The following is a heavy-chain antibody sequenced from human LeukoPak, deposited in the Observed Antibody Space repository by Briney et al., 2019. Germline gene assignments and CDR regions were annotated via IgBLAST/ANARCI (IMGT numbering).Heavy chain of an antibody. D-gene: IGHD6-19*01. Sequence: PGGSLRLSCTASGFTFGDYAMSWVRQAPGKGLEWVGFIRSKAYGGTTEYAASVKGRFTISRDDSKSIAYLQMNSLRAEDTAVYYCARDRDPYSSGWYVHLARYYFDYWGQGTLVTVSS. CDR2: IRSKAYGGTT. CDR1: GFTFGDYA. V-gene: IGHV3-49*04. CDR3: ARDRDPYSSGWYVHLARYYFDY. J-gene: IGHJ4*02.